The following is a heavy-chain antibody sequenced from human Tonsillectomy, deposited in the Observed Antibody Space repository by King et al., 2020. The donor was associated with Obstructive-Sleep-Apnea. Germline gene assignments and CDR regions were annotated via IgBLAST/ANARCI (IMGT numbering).Heavy chain of an antibody. CDR1: GFTFSNAW. Sequence: QLVQSGGGLVQPGGSLRLSCAASGFTFSNAWMNWVRQAPGKGLEWVGRIKNDGGTTDYAAPVKGRFTISRDDSKNTLYLQMNSLKTEDTAVYYCTTDWGSGRYYVRAFDVWGQGTMVTVSS. J-gene: IGHJ3*01. CDR3: TTDWGSGRYYVRAFDV. D-gene: IGHD1-26*01. CDR2: IKNDGGTT. V-gene: IGHV3-15*01.